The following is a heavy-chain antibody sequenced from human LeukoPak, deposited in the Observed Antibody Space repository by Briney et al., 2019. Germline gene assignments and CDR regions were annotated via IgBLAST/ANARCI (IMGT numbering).Heavy chain of an antibody. CDR3: ARNVRFFDS. CDR1: GYSISNSIW. Sequence: PSGTLSLTGTVSGYSISNSIWWSWLRQPPGKGLEWIGEVDHTGNTNYRPSLDSRVTLSIDTSKNHFSLTLTSVTAADTAVYYCARNVRFFDSWGQGTRVTVSS. V-gene: IGHV4-4*02. CDR2: VDHTGNT. D-gene: IGHD1-1*01. J-gene: IGHJ4*02.